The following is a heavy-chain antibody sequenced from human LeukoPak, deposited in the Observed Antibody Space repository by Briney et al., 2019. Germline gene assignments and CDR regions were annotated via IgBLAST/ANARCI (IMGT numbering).Heavy chain of an antibody. CDR3: ARDRNSVSSLDI. D-gene: IGHD6-6*01. V-gene: IGHV1-2*02. CDR2: IYPYSGDT. J-gene: IGHJ3*02. CDR1: GYTFTGYY. Sequence: ASVKVSCKASGYTFTGYYIHWARQAPGQGLEWMGWIYPYSGDTNYAQNFQGRVTMTRDTSISTAYMELSSLKSDDTAVYYCARDRNSVSSLDIWGQGTMLTVSS.